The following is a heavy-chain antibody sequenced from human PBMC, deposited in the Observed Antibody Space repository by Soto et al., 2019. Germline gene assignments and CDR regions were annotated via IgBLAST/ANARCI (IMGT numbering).Heavy chain of an antibody. CDR2: IGTGGDT. V-gene: IGHV3-13*01. CDR3: ARSPPTWNYLTFDI. CDR1: GFIFSSYD. D-gene: IGHD1-7*01. J-gene: IGHJ3*02. Sequence: EVQLVESGGGLVQPGGSLRLSCAASGFIFSSYDMHWVRQVTGKGLEWVSAIGTGGDTYYPGSLKGRFTISRENAKNSLYLQMNSLRAGDTAVYYCARSPPTWNYLTFDIWGQGTMVTVSS.